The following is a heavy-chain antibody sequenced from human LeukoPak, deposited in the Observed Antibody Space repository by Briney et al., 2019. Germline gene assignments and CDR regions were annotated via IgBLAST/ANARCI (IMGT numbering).Heavy chain of an antibody. D-gene: IGHD1-20*01. Sequence: SETLSLTCTVSGGSISSSSYFWGWIRQPPGKGLEWIGSISNSGSTYYNPSLKSRVIISVDTSNNQLSLKLTSVTAADTAVYYCARRITGTTSDSFDYWGQGTQVTVSS. V-gene: IGHV4-39*01. J-gene: IGHJ4*02. CDR3: ARRITGTTSDSFDY. CDR2: ISNSGST. CDR1: GGSISSSSYF.